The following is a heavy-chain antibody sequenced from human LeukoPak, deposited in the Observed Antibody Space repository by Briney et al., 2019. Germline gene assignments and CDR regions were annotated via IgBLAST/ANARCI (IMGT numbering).Heavy chain of an antibody. Sequence: SETLSLTCTVSGGSMSSSSYYWGWIRQPPGKGLEWIGSIYYSGRTYYNPSLKSRVTISLDTSKNQFSLKLSSVTAADTAVYYCAREHYDILTGYPVGYYYYYMDVWGKGTTVTVSS. CDR3: AREHYDILTGYPVGYYYYYMDV. CDR1: GGSMSSSSYY. D-gene: IGHD3-9*01. CDR2: IYYSGRT. V-gene: IGHV4-39*07. J-gene: IGHJ6*03.